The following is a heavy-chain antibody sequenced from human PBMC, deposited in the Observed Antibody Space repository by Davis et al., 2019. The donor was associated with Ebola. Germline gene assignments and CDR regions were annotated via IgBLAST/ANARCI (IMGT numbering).Heavy chain of an antibody. D-gene: IGHD6-13*01. CDR3: AKSQYSSSWIPFYYYGMDV. CDR2: ISSSSSYI. CDR1: GFTFSSYS. J-gene: IGHJ6*04. Sequence: GESLKISCAASGFTFSSYSMNWVRQAPGKGLEWVSSISSSSSYIYYADSVKGRFTISRDNAKNSLYLQMNSLRAEDTAVYYCAKSQYSSSWIPFYYYGMDVWGKGTTVTVSS. V-gene: IGHV3-21*04.